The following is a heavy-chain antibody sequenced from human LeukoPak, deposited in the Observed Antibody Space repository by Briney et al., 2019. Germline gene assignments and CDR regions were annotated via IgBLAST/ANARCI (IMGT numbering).Heavy chain of an antibody. V-gene: IGHV1-3*01. Sequence: ASVKVSCKASGYTFTNYAVHWVRQAPGQRLEWIGWINAGNGKTNYSQRFQGRVTLTRDTSASTVYMELRSLRSEDTAVYYCARGYYDLLTGHVVTYYFDYWGQGTLVTVSS. J-gene: IGHJ4*02. CDR3: ARGYYDLLTGHVVTYYFDY. CDR2: INAGNGKT. CDR1: GYTFTNYA. D-gene: IGHD3-9*01.